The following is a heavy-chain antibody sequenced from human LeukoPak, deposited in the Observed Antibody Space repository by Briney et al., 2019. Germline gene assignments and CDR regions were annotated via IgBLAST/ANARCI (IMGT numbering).Heavy chain of an antibody. Sequence: GTSLRLSCATSGFTFRTSGVHWVRQAPGKGLEWVALMSSDGIKTYYADSVKGRFTVSRDNSKNALYLQMNSLRAEDTAVYYCAKKGESLDYYYMDVWGQGTTVTVSS. CDR3: AKKGESLDYYYMDV. CDR1: GFTFRTSG. D-gene: IGHD3-10*01. J-gene: IGHJ6*02. V-gene: IGHV3-30*04. CDR2: MSSDGIKT.